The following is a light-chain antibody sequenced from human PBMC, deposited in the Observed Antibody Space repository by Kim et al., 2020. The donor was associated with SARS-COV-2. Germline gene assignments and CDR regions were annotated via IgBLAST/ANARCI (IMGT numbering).Light chain of an antibody. Sequence: IQLTQSPSSLSASVGDRVTITCRTSQGISGYLAWFQQHPGKAPKLLIYAASTLQGGVPSRFSGSGSGTEFTLTIGSLQPEDFATYYCQQLNSYPPTFGQGTKLGIK. CDR1: QGISGY. V-gene: IGKV1-9*01. J-gene: IGKJ2*01. CDR3: QQLNSYPPT. CDR2: AAS.